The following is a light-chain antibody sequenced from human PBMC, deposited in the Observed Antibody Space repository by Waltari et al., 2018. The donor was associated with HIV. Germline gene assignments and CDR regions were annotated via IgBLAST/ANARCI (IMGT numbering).Light chain of an antibody. CDR1: QSVTSSY. Sequence: ETVLTQSPGTLSLSPGESTTLSCRASQSVTSSYLAWYQQKPGQAPRLLIYGASSRATGTPDRFSGSGSGTDFTLTISRLEPEDVAVYDCQQYGSSPLTFGGGTKVEIK. CDR3: QQYGSSPLT. V-gene: IGKV3-20*01. J-gene: IGKJ4*01. CDR2: GAS.